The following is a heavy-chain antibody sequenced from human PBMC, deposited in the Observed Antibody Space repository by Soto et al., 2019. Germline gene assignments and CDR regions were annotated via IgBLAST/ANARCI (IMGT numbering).Heavy chain of an antibody. CDR3: ARLTYYYDSSGYYFPLYFDY. CDR2: IYHSGST. CDR1: GGSISSGGYS. Sequence: NPSETLSLTCAVSGGSISSGGYSWSWIRQPPGKGLEWIGYIYHSGSTYYNPSLKSRVTISVDRSKNQFSLKLSSVTAADTAVYYCARLTYYYDSSGYYFPLYFDYWGQGTLVTVSS. V-gene: IGHV4-30-2*01. D-gene: IGHD3-22*01. J-gene: IGHJ4*02.